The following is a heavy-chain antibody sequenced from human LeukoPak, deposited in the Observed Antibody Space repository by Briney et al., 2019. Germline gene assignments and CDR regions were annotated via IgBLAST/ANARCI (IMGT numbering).Heavy chain of an antibody. CDR3: ARLVLSSWYYFDY. CDR1: GGSFSGYY. D-gene: IGHD6-13*01. CDR2: INHSGST. J-gene: IGHJ4*02. Sequence: SETLSLTCAVYGGSFSGYYWGWIRQPPGKGLEWIGEINHSGSTNYNPSLKSRVTISVDTSKNQFSLKLSSVTAADTAVYYCARLVLSSWYYFDYWGQGTLVTVSS. V-gene: IGHV4-34*01.